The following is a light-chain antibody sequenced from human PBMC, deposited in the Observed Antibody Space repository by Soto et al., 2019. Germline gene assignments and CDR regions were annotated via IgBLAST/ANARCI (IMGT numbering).Light chain of an antibody. CDR3: QQYGSSPYT. CDR1: QSVNSNY. V-gene: IGKV3-20*01. CDR2: GAS. Sequence: ETVLTQSPGTLSLSPGERATLSCRASQSVNSNYLAWYQQKPGQAPRLLIFGASSRATGIPDRFSSSGSGTDFTLTISRLEPEDFAVYYCQQYGSSPYTFGQGTKLEIK. J-gene: IGKJ2*01.